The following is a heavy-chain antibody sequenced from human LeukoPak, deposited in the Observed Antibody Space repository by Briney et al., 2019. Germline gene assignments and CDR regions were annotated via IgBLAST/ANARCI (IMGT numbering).Heavy chain of an antibody. Sequence: GASVKVSCKASGYTFTDYYMHWVQQAPGAGFKWMGRIDPQDGETIYADNFQGRVTIIADTSTDTAYMELSRLRSDDTAVYYCARDQWELERDDAFDIWGQGTMVTVSS. CDR3: ARDQWELERDDAFDI. D-gene: IGHD1-26*01. J-gene: IGHJ3*02. CDR1: GYTFTDYY. CDR2: IDPQDGET. V-gene: IGHV1-69-2*01.